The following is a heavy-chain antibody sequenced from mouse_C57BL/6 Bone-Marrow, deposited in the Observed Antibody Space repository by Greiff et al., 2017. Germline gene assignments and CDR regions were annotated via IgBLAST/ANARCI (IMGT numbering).Heavy chain of an antibody. J-gene: IGHJ4*01. CDR1: GFSLTSYG. CDR2: IWSGGST. CDR3: ARGVYYGYDGGSMDY. D-gene: IGHD2-2*01. V-gene: IGHV2-2*01. Sequence: QVQLKESGPGLVQPSQSLSITCTVSGFSLTSYGVHWVRQSPGKGLEWLGVIWSGGSTDYNAAFISRLSISKDNSKSQVFFKMNSLQADDTAIYYCARGVYYGYDGGSMDYWGQGTSVTVSS.